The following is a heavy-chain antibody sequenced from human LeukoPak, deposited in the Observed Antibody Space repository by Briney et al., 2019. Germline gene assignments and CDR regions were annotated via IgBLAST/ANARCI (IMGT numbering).Heavy chain of an antibody. CDR3: ARGRSITIIRGVARSDGFDI. CDR1: GFTFSTYS. V-gene: IGHV3-21*01. D-gene: IGHD3-10*01. J-gene: IGHJ3*02. Sequence: GGSLRLSCAASGFTFSTYSMNWVRQAPGKGLEWVSSIATSSNDVYYADSMKGRFTISRDNAKNSVYLQMNSLRPEDTAVYYCARGRSITIIRGVARSDGFDIWGQGTTVTVS. CDR2: IATSSNDV.